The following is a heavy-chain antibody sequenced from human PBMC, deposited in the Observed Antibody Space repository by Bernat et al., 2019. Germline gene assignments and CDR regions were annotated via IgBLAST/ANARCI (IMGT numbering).Heavy chain of an antibody. Sequence: QVQLVESGGGLVKPGGSLRLSCAASGFTFSDYYMSWIRQAPGKGLDWVSYISSSSYTNYADSVKGRFTISRDNAKNSLYLQMNSRRAEDTAVYYCARGTSTSAPYMDVWGKGTTVTVSS. J-gene: IGHJ6*03. V-gene: IGHV3-11*05. CDR2: ISSSSYT. CDR3: ARGTSTSAPYMDV. CDR1: GFTFSDYY.